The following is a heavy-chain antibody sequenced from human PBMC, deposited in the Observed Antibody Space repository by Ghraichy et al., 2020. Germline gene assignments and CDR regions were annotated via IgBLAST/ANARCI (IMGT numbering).Heavy chain of an antibody. CDR2: IRGSGDII. V-gene: IGHV3-23*01. CDR1: GLIFSTYA. Sequence: GGSLRLSCAASGLIFSTYAMTWVRQGPGKGLVWVSSIRGSGDIIYYADSVRGRFTVSRDNPQNTLYLQMNSLRAEDTAVYYCAKDPNGDYVGAFDSWGQGTMVTVSS. D-gene: IGHD4-17*01. J-gene: IGHJ3*02. CDR3: AKDPNGDYVGAFDS.